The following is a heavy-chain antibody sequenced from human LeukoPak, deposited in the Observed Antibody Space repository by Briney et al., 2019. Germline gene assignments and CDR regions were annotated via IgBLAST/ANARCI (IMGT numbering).Heavy chain of an antibody. D-gene: IGHD5-18*01. CDR3: AKGAWIQLWFDY. V-gene: IGHV3-7*01. Sequence: GGSLRLSCAASGFTFSSYWMSWVRQAPGKGLEWVANIKQDGSEKYYVDSVKGRFTISRDNAKNPLYLQMNSLRAEDTAVYYCAKGAWIQLWFDYWGQGTLVTVSS. J-gene: IGHJ4*02. CDR2: IKQDGSEK. CDR1: GFTFSSYW.